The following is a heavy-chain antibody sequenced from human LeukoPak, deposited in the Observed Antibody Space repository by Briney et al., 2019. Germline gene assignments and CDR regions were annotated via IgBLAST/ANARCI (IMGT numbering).Heavy chain of an antibody. D-gene: IGHD3-16*02. V-gene: IGHV4-30-2*01. Sequence: SQTLSLTCTVSGGSISSGGYYWSWIRQPPGKGLEWIGYIYHSGSTYYNPSLKSRVTISVDRSKNQFSLKLSSVTAADTAVYYCARDYYYDYVWGSYRPTDAFDIWGQGTMVTVSS. CDR3: ARDYYYDYVWGSYRPTDAFDI. CDR1: GGSISSGGYY. CDR2: IYHSGST. J-gene: IGHJ3*02.